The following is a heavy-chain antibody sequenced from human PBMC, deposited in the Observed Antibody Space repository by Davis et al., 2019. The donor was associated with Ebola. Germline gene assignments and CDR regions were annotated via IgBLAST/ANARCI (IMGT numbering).Heavy chain of an antibody. J-gene: IGHJ6*02. CDR2: IKQDGSEK. D-gene: IGHD1-1*01. Sequence: GESLKISCAASGFTFSSYWMSWVRQAPGKGLEWVANIKQDGSEKYYADSVKGRFTISRDNSKNTLYLQMNSLRAEDTAVYYCAKDMALTTRGMDVWGQGTTVTVSS. V-gene: IGHV3-7*01. CDR1: GFTFSSYW. CDR3: AKDMALTTRGMDV.